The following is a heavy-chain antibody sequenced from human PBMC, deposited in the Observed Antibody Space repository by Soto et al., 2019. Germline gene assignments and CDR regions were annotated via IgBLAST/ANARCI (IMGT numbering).Heavy chain of an antibody. CDR2: ISNSFSDGNT. J-gene: IGHJ4*02. V-gene: IGHV3-23*01. CDR1: GFTFSNYA. Sequence: EVQLLESGGGLVQPGGSLRLSCAASGFTFSNYAMNWVRQAPGKGLEWVSAISNSFSDGNTHYADSVKGRFTISRDNDKNTVFLEINSLRAEDTAVYYCAKVFSPEGGNYFDYWGQGTLVTVSS. CDR3: AKVFSPEGGNYFDY.